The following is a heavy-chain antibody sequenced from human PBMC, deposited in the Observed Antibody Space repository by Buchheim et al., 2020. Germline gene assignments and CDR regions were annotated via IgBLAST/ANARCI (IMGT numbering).Heavy chain of an antibody. D-gene: IGHD1-1*01. J-gene: IGHJ4*02. Sequence: QVQLVESGGGVVQPGRSLRLSCAASGFTFSSYGMHWVRQAPGKGLEWVAVISYDGSNKYYADSVKGRFTISRDNSKNTLYLQMNSLRAEDTAVYYCARGGERRKFDYWGQGTL. CDR2: ISYDGSNK. CDR1: GFTFSSYG. CDR3: ARGGERRKFDY. V-gene: IGHV3-30*03.